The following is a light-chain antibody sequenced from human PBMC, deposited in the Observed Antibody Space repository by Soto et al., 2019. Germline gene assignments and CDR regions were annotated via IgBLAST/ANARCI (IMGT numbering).Light chain of an antibody. J-gene: IGKJ4*01. Sequence: EIVLTQSPDTLSLSPGQRATLSCRASQSVRSDYFAWYQQKPGQAPRVIIFGVSTRATGVPDRFSGSGSGTDFTLTISRPEPEDFALYYCQQYGNSPLTFGGGTKVDI. V-gene: IGKV3-20*01. CDR2: GVS. CDR3: QQYGNSPLT. CDR1: QSVRSDY.